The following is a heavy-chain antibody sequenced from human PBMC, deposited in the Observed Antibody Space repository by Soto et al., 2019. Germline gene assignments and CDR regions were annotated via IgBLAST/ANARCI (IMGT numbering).Heavy chain of an antibody. CDR1: GGSFSGYC. J-gene: IGHJ6*02. CDR3: ASSDSRFVEWLLRYYYYGIDV. V-gene: IGHV4-34*01. CDR2: INHSGST. D-gene: IGHD3-3*01. Sequence: SETLSLTCDVYGGSFSGYCWSWIRQPPGKGLEWIGEINHSGSTNYNPSLTSRVTISVGTPKNQFSLKLSSVTAADKAVYYCASSDSRFVEWLLRYYYYGIDVWGQGTPVTVSS.